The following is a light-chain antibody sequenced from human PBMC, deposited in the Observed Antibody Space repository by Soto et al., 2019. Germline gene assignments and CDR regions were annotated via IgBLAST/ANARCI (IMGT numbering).Light chain of an antibody. CDR2: KVS. J-gene: IGKJ2*01. CDR1: QSLVYSDGNTS. CDR3: MQGTHWPYT. Sequence: DVVMTQSPLSLPVTLGQPASISCRSSQSLVYSDGNTSLNWFQQRPGQSPRRLIYKVSNRDSGVPDRFSGSGSGTDFTLKISRVEADDVGVYYCMQGTHWPYTCGQGTKLEIK. V-gene: IGKV2-30*01.